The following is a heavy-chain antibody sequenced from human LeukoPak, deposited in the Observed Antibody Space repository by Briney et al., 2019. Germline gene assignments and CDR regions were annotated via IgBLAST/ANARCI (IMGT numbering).Heavy chain of an antibody. CDR3: ARGLYCSGGSCYGSDY. Sequence: ASVKVSCKASGYTFTGYYMHWVRQAPGQGLEWMGRINPNSGGTNYAKKFQGRVTMTRDTSISTAYMELSRLRSDDTAVYYCARGLYCSGGSCYGSDYWGQGTLVTVSS. D-gene: IGHD2-15*01. J-gene: IGHJ4*02. CDR1: GYTFTGYY. V-gene: IGHV1-2*06. CDR2: INPNSGGT.